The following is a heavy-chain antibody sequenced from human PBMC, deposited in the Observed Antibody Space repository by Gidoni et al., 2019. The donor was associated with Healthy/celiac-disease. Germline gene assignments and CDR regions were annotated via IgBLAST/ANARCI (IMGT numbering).Heavy chain of an antibody. V-gene: IGHV3-53*01. CDR3: AAEMATTEGATSAFDY. J-gene: IGHJ4*02. CDR1: GFTFSSNY. D-gene: IGHD1-26*01. Sequence: EVQLVESGGGLIQPGGSLRLSCAASGFTFSSNYMSWVRQAPGKGLEWVSVIYSGGSTYYADSVKGRFTISRDNSKNTLYLQMNSLRAEDTAVYYCAAEMATTEGATSAFDYWGQGTLVTVSS. CDR2: IYSGGST.